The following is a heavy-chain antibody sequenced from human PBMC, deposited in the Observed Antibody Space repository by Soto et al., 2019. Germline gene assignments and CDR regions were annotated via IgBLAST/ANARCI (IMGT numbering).Heavy chain of an antibody. D-gene: IGHD3-3*01. CDR1: GYTFTSYA. Sequence: QVQLVQSGAEVKKPGASVKVSCKASGYTFTSYAMHWVRQAPGQRLEWMGWINAGNGNTKYSQKFQGRVTITRDTSESTAYMELSSLRSEDTAVYYCARSTPTMTIFGRGYYYGMDVWGQGTTVTVSS. CDR2: INAGNGNT. CDR3: ARSTPTMTIFGRGYYYGMDV. J-gene: IGHJ6*02. V-gene: IGHV1-3*01.